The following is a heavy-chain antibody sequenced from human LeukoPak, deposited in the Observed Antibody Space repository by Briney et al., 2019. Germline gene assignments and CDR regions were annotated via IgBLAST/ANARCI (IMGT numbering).Heavy chain of an antibody. J-gene: IGHJ5*02. CDR1: GFTFSSYA. CDR2: ISGSGGST. V-gene: IGHV3-23*01. Sequence: GGSLRLCCAASGFTFSSYAMSWVRQAPGKGLEWVSAISGSGGSTYYADSVKGRFTISRDNSKNTLYLQMNSLRAEDTAVYYCARDIVLMVYDDGFDPWGQGTLVTVSS. D-gene: IGHD2-8*01. CDR3: ARDIVLMVYDDGFDP.